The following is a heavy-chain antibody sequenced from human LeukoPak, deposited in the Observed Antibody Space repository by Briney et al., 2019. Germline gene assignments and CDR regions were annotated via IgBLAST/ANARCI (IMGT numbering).Heavy chain of an antibody. CDR3: ARHADYGDSNSHIDY. CDR2: INPNSGGT. CDR1: GYTFTDFY. Sequence: ASVKVSCKASGYTFTDFYMLWVRQAPGQGLEWMGWINPNSGGTDYAQKFQGRVTMTRDTSTSTAYMELSSLRSDDTAVYHCARHADYGDSNSHIDYWGQGTLVTVSS. D-gene: IGHD4-17*01. J-gene: IGHJ4*02. V-gene: IGHV1-2*02.